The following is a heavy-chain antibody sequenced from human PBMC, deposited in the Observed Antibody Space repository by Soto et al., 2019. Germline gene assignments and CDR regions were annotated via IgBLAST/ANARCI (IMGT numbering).Heavy chain of an antibody. V-gene: IGHV1-18*01. CDR1: GYTFTSYG. D-gene: IGHD4-17*01. Sequence: ASVKVSCKASGYTFTSYGISWVRQAPGQGLEWMGWISAYNGNTNYAQKLQGRVTMTTDTSTSTAYMELRSLRSDDTAVYYCARGSPLDDYGDYEPFDYWGQGTLVTVSS. CDR2: ISAYNGNT. CDR3: ARGSPLDDYGDYEPFDY. J-gene: IGHJ4*02.